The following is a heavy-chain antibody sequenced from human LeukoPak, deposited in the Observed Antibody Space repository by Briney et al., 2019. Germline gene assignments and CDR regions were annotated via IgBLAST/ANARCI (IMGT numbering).Heavy chain of an antibody. J-gene: IGHJ5*02. V-gene: IGHV3-74*03. CDR2: INSDGSYT. CDR3: AREVAGDFGDNWFDP. D-gene: IGHD3-10*01. Sequence: GGSLRRSGTASGFTFSRHWMHWVRQAPGKGLVWVSRINSDGSYTTYADSVKGRFTISRDNAKNTLYLQMNSLRAEDTAVYFCAREVAGDFGDNWFDPWGQGTLVTVSS. CDR1: GFTFSRHW.